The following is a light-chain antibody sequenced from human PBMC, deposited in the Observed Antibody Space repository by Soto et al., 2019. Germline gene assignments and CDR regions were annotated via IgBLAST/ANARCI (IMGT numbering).Light chain of an antibody. CDR3: HQRNT. Sequence: EIVLTQSPATLSLSPGERATLSCRASQSVSTYLAWYRQAPGQPPRLLIYDTSNRATGVPPRFSGSRSGTDFTLTISGVDPEDFALYFCHQRNTFGQGTRLEIK. CDR1: QSVSTY. V-gene: IGKV3-11*01. J-gene: IGKJ5*01. CDR2: DTS.